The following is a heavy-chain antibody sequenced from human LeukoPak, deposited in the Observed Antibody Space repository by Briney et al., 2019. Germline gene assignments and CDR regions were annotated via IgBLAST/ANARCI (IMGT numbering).Heavy chain of an antibody. CDR1: GFTFSSSA. Sequence: GGSLRLSCAASGFTFSSSAMSWVRQVPGKGLEWVSGISASGGSTYYADFVRGRFSISRDNSKNTLYVQMNSLRDEDTAVYYCAKGQRWESPHYLDSWGQGTLVTVSS. D-gene: IGHD1-26*01. CDR3: AKGQRWESPHYLDS. CDR2: ISASGGST. J-gene: IGHJ4*02. V-gene: IGHV3-23*01.